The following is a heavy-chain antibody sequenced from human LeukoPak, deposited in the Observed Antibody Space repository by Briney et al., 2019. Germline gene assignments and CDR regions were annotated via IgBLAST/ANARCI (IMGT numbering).Heavy chain of an antibody. Sequence: SETLSLTSIVDGYSISSGYYWGWIPQPPGKGLGWIWSIYYRGRTYYNRSLKGRLTLSVDTSKNRFSLMLTSVTAADTAVYLCSRGKGSTAADYVWVQGTMLSVPS. CDR3: SRGKGSTAADYV. V-gene: IGHV4-38-2*02. J-gene: IGHJ4*02. CDR2: IYYRGRT. D-gene: IGHD6-13*01. CDR1: GYSISSGYY.